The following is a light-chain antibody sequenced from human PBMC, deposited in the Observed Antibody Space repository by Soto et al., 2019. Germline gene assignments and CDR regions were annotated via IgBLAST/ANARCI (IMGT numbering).Light chain of an antibody. Sequence: DIQMTQSPSSLSASVGDRVRITCRASQSISSSLNWYQQKQGKAPKIVIYAARSLQSGVPSRFSGSGSGTDLSITISSLQPEDVETYDCQQSYSIFWTFGQGTRLEIK. CDR3: QQSYSIFWT. J-gene: IGKJ5*01. CDR2: AAR. V-gene: IGKV1-39*01. CDR1: QSISSS.